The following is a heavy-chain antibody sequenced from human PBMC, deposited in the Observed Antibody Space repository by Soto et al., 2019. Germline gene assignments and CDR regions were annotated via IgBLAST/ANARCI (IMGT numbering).Heavy chain of an antibody. J-gene: IGHJ4*02. CDR1: GFTFSSYA. V-gene: IGHV3-23*01. Sequence: PGGSLRLSCAASGFTFSSYAMSWVRQAPGKGLEWVSAISGSGGSTYYADSVKGRFTISRDNSKNTLYLQMNSLRAEDTAVYYCAKDLDYYGSGSSLRSYFDYWGQETLVTVSS. CDR3: AKDLDYYGSGSSLRSYFDY. CDR2: ISGSGGST. D-gene: IGHD3-10*01.